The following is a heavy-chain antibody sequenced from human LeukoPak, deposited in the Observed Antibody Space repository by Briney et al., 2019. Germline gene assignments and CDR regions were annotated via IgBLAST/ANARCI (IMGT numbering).Heavy chain of an antibody. Sequence: PGGFLRLSCAASGFTFSSYSMNWVRQAPGKGLEWVSSISSSSSYIYYADSVKGRFTISRDNAKNSLYLQMNSLRAEDTALYYCAKAVLGELLRAGYYYMDVWGKGTTVTVSS. V-gene: IGHV3-21*04. CDR1: GFTFSSYS. CDR2: ISSSSSYI. D-gene: IGHD3-10*01. CDR3: AKAVLGELLRAGYYYMDV. J-gene: IGHJ6*03.